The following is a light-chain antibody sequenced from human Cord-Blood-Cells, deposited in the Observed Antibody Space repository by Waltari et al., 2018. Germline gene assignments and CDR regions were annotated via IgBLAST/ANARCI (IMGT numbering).Light chain of an antibody. V-gene: IGKV3-11*01. CDR3: QQRSNWPPIT. CDR1: QGVSSY. CDR2: DAS. Sequence: DIVLTQSPATLSLSPGERATLSCRACQGVSSYLAWYQQKPGKAPRLLIYDASNRATGIPARFSGSVSGTDFTLTISSLEPEDFAVYYCQQRSNWPPITFGQGTRLEIK. J-gene: IGKJ5*01.